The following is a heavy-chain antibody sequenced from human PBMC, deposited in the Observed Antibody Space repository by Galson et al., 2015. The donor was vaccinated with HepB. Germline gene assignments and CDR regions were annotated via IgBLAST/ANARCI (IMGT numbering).Heavy chain of an antibody. V-gene: IGHV5-51*03. D-gene: IGHD2-15*01. J-gene: IGHJ2*01. CDR3: ARRLLGYCSGGSCYSGWYFDL. CDR2: IYPGDSDT. Sequence: QSGAEVKKPGESLKISCKGSGYKFTNYWIAWVRQMPGKGLEWMGIIYPGDSDTRYSPSFQGQVTMSVDKSISTAYLEWSSLKASDTAMYYCARRLLGYCSGGSCYSGWYFDLWGRGSLVTVSS. CDR1: GYKFTNYW.